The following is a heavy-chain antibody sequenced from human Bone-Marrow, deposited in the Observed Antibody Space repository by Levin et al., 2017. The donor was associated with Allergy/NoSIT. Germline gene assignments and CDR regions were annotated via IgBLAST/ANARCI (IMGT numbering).Heavy chain of an antibody. J-gene: IGHJ4*02. CDR1: GYTFTGYY. Sequence: PLASVKVSCKASGYTFTGYYMHWVRQAPGQGLEWMGRINPNSGGTNYAQKFQGRVTMTRDTSISTAYMELSRLRSDDTAVYYCARDEQLERRAPPVTSGYWGQGTLVTVSS. D-gene: IGHD1-1*01. CDR2: INPNSGGT. CDR3: ARDEQLERRAPPVTSGY. V-gene: IGHV1-2*06.